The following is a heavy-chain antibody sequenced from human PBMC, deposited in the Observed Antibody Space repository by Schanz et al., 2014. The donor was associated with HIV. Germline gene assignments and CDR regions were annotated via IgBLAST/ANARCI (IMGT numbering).Heavy chain of an antibody. D-gene: IGHD1-26*01. CDR1: GYPFLDYY. V-gene: IGHV1-2*02. CDR2: INPNSGGS. CDR3: ARGRYSGSYYNY. J-gene: IGHJ4*02. Sequence: QVQLVQSGAEVKRPGASLKVSCKASGYPFLDYYIHWMRQAPGQGLEWMGWINPNSGGSTYAQKFQGRVTMARDTSISTAYMELSRLRSDDTAVYYCARGRYSGSYYNYWGQGTLVTVSS.